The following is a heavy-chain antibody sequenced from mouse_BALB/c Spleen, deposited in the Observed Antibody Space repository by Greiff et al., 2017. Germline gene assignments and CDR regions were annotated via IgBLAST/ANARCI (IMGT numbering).Heavy chain of an antibody. CDR3: ARNDDGYYNWYFDV. J-gene: IGHJ1*01. CDR1: GFTFSSYA. D-gene: IGHD2-3*01. Sequence: EVHLVESGGGLVKPGGSLKLSCAASGFTFSSYAMSWVRQTPEKRLEWVASISSGGSTYYPDSVKGRFTISRDNARNILYLQMSSLRSEDTAMYYCARNDDGYYNWYFDVWGAGTTVTVSS. CDR2: ISSGGST. V-gene: IGHV5-6-5*01.